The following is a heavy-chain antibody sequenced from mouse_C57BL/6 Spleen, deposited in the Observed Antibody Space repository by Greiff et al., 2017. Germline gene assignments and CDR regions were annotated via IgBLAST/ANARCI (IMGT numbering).Heavy chain of an antibody. CDR1: GYTFTSYT. CDR2: INPSSGYT. V-gene: IGHV1-4*01. D-gene: IGHD1-1*01. J-gene: IGHJ3*01. Sequence: QVQLQQSGADLARPGASVKMSCKASGYTFTSYTMHWVNQRPGQGLEWIGYINPSSGYTKYNQKFKDKAPLTADKSSSTAYMQLRSLTSEDSAVYYCARSYYGSSYGFAYWGQGTLVTVSA. CDR3: ARSYYGSSYGFAY.